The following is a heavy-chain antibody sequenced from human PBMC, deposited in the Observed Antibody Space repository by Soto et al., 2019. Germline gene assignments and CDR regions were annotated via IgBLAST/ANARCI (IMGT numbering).Heavy chain of an antibody. CDR1: GYTFSGYS. CDR2: ISGYNGNT. CDR3: ARDVFCGGAPACPDMDV. J-gene: IGHJ6*02. D-gene: IGHD2-21*01. V-gene: IGHV1-18*04. Sequence: QVVLEQSGGEVKKPGASVKVSCKASGYTFSGYSITWVRQAPGQGLEWMGRISGYNGNTNYARTLRGRLTLTTDTSTSTAYMELGSLTSADTAVYYCARDVFCGGAPACPDMDVWGQGTTVTVSS.